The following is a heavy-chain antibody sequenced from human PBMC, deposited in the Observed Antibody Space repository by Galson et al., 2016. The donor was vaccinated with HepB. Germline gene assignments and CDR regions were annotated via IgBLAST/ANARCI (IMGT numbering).Heavy chain of an antibody. CDR1: GYRFTSYS. V-gene: IGHV1-18*01. Sequence: SVKVSCKASGYRFTSYSINWVRQAPGQGLEWLGWVSPYNGDTEYAQKVQGRVTMSTNTATSTAYMELRSLRSDDTAVYYCARPHSGSALYFGFWGQGTLVAVSS. CDR2: VSPYNGDT. J-gene: IGHJ4*02. D-gene: IGHD1-26*01. CDR3: ARPHSGSALYFGF.